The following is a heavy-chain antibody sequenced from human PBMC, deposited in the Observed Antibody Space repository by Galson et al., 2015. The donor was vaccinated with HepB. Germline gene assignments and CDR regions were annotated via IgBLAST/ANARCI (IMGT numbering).Heavy chain of an antibody. J-gene: IGHJ4*02. D-gene: IGHD3-10*01. CDR2: IRAKAYGGTI. CDR1: GFTFGDYA. CDR3: SRVFERFGELFQFDY. Sequence: SLRLSCATSGFTFGDYAMSWFRQAPGKGLEWVGFIRAKAYGGTIEYAASVKDRFIISRDDSKSIAYLQMSSLKTEDTAVYYCSRVFERFGELFQFDYWGQGTLVTVSS. V-gene: IGHV3-49*03.